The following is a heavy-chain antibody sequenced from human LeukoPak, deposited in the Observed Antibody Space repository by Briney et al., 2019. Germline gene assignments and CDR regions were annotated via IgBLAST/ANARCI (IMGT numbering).Heavy chain of an antibody. J-gene: IGHJ4*02. D-gene: IGHD3-22*01. CDR3: ARHSSYFDC. CDR2: ITANGGTM. Sequence: GGSLRLSCAASGFTFDTYEMNWVRQAPGKGLEWISYITANGGTMSYADSVKGRFTISRDNAKNSLYLQMNSLRAEDTAVYYCARHSSYFDCWGKGTLVTVSS. CDR1: GFTFDTYE. V-gene: IGHV3-48*03.